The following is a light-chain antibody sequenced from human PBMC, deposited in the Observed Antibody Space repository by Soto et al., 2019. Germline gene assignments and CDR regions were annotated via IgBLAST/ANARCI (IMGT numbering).Light chain of an antibody. J-gene: IGKJ5*01. Sequence: EIVLTQSPATLSLSPGERATVSCRASQSVSSHLAWYQQKRGQAPRLLIYDASSRATGIPARFSGSGSGTDFTLTISSLEPEDFAVYYCQQYGSSQITFGQGTRLEIK. CDR3: QQYGSSQIT. CDR2: DAS. V-gene: IGKV3-11*01. CDR1: QSVSSH.